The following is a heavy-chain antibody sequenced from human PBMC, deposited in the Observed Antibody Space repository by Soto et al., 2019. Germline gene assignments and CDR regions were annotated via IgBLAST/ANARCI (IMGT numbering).Heavy chain of an antibody. CDR3: ALRVMAVVPEY. D-gene: IGHD3-22*01. Sequence: QVQLQESGPGLVKPSETLSLTCAVSGDSISSYYCMWIRQPPGKGLESIGYLYYGRSANYNPSLTSRVTLSVDTSTNQCSLTLSSMSAADTDVYDCALRVMAVVPEYWVQGTLVTVSS. CDR1: GDSISSYY. J-gene: IGHJ4*02. CDR2: LYYGRSA. V-gene: IGHV4-59*01.